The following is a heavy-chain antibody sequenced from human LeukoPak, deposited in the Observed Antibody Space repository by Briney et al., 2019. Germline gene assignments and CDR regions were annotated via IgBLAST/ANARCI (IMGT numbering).Heavy chain of an antibody. D-gene: IGHD6-6*01. J-gene: IGHJ6*02. CDR3: ARLKARPGYYYGMDV. CDR2: IYYSGGT. V-gene: IGHV4-39*01. Sequence: SETLSLTCTVSGGSISGSSYYWGWIRQPPGKGLEWIGSIYYSGGTYYKPSLKSRVTMSVDTSKNQFSLKLSSVTAADTAVYYCARLKARPGYYYGMDVWGQGTTVTVSS. CDR1: GGSISGSSYY.